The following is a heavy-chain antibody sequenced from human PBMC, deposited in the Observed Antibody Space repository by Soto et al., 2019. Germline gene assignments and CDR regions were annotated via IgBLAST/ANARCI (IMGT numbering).Heavy chain of an antibody. V-gene: IGHV3-53*04. D-gene: IGHD2-15*01. CDR1: GLIVNNNY. Sequence: EMQLVESGGGLVNPGGSLRLSCAAYGLIVNNNYMNWVRQAPGKGLEWVSVIHSGNSASYADSVMGRFTISRHNSKNMVYLQKNSLRAEDTAVYYCARDPGYCSGGICYRYMDVWGKGTTVTVSS. CDR2: IHSGNSA. CDR3: ARDPGYCSGGICYRYMDV. J-gene: IGHJ6*03.